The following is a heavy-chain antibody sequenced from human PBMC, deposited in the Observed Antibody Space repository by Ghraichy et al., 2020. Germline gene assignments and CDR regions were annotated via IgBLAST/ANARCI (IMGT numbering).Heavy chain of an antibody. J-gene: IGHJ4*02. CDR3: ATGGYYFDY. CDR1: GFTFSNAW. Sequence: GESLNISCACSGFTFSNAWMNWVRQAPGKGLEWVGRIKSKPSGGTIDYAAPVKGRFSISRDDSKNTVYLQMNSLKTEDTGVYYCATGGYYFDYWGQGTLVTVSP. CDR2: IKSKPSGGTI. D-gene: IGHD6-25*01. V-gene: IGHV3-15*07.